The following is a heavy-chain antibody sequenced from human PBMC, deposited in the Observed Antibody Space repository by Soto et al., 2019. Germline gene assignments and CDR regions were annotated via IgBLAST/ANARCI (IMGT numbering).Heavy chain of an antibody. CDR1: GYTFTSFD. CDR3: ARGVDTAMVYFDY. D-gene: IGHD5-18*01. V-gene: IGHV1-8*01. J-gene: IGHJ4*02. CDR2: VNPKSGNT. Sequence: ASVKVSCKASGYTFTSFDINWVRQATGQGLEWMGWVNPKSGNTGYALKFQGRVTISVDTSKNQFSLKLSSVTAADTAVYYCARGVDTAMVYFDYWGQGTLVTVSS.